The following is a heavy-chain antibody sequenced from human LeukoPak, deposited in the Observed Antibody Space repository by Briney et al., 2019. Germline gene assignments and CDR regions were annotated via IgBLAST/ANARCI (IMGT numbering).Heavy chain of an antibody. Sequence: PGGSLRLSCAASGFTFSSYAMSWVRQGPGRGLEWVSGISGSGGSTYYADSVKGRFTISRDSSKNTLYVQMNSLRAEDTALYYCAKNRDYYYYSGMDVWGKGTTVTVST. CDR2: ISGSGGST. J-gene: IGHJ6*04. V-gene: IGHV3-23*01. D-gene: IGHD1-14*01. CDR3: AKNRDYYYYSGMDV. CDR1: GFTFSSYA.